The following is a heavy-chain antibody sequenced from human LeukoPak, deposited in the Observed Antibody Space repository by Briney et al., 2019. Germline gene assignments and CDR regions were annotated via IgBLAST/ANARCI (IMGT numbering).Heavy chain of an antibody. D-gene: IGHD1-26*01. CDR2: ISGSGGST. V-gene: IGHV3-23*01. J-gene: IGHJ4*02. Sequence: PGGSLRLSCAASGFTFSSYWMNWVRQAPGKGLEWVSAISGSGGSTYYADSVKGRFTISRDNSKNTLYLQMNSLRAEDTAVYYCAKDGVGATTGPGFDYWGQGTLVTVSS. CDR1: GFTFSSYW. CDR3: AKDGVGATTGPGFDY.